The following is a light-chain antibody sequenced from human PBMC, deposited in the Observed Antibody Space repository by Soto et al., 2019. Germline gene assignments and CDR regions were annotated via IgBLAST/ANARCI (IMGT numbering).Light chain of an antibody. Sequence: QSVLTQPRSVSGSPGQSVTISCTGTSNDVGGYNYVSWYQQHPGKAPKLLISDVNKRPSGVPDRFSGSKSGNTASLIISGLQAEDGADYYCCSYAGSSTWVFGGGTKLTVL. CDR1: SNDVGGYNY. J-gene: IGLJ3*02. V-gene: IGLV2-11*01. CDR2: DVN. CDR3: CSYAGSSTWV.